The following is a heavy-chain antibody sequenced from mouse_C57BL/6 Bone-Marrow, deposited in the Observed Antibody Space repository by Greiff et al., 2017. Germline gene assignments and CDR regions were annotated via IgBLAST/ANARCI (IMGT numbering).Heavy chain of an antibody. D-gene: IGHD1-1*01. CDR2: IHPNSGST. Sequence: VQLQQPGAELVKPGASVKLSCKASGYTFTSYWMHWVKQRPGQGLEWIGMIHPNSGSTNYNEKFKSKATLTVDKSSSTAYMQLSSLTSEDSAVYYCARGAYGISSFAYWGQGTLVTVSA. V-gene: IGHV1-64*01. CDR1: GYTFTSYW. J-gene: IGHJ3*01. CDR3: ARGAYGISSFAY.